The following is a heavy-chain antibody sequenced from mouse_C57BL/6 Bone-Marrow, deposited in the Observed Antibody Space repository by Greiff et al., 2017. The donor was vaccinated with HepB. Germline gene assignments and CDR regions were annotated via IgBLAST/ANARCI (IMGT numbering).Heavy chain of an antibody. CDR2: ISSGSSTI. Sequence: EVKLVESGGGLVKPGGSLKLSCAASGFTFSDYGMHWVRQAPEKGLEWVAYISSGSSTIYYADTVKGRFTISRDNAKNTRFLQMTSLRSEDTAMYYCARSPDGYYVDYWGQGTTLTVSS. CDR3: ARSPDGYYVDY. CDR1: GFTFSDYG. J-gene: IGHJ2*01. V-gene: IGHV5-17*01. D-gene: IGHD2-3*01.